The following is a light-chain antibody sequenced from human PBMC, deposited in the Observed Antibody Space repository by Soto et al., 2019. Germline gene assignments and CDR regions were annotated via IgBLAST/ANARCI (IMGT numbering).Light chain of an antibody. CDR2: GAS. CDR3: QQYGSSRWT. Sequence: EIVLTQSPGTLSLSPGERATLSCRASQSDSSSYLAWYQQKPGQAPRLLIYGASSRATGIPDRFSGSGSGTDFTLTISRLEPEDFAVYYCQQYGSSRWTFGQGTKVEIK. V-gene: IGKV3-20*01. CDR1: QSDSSSY. J-gene: IGKJ1*01.